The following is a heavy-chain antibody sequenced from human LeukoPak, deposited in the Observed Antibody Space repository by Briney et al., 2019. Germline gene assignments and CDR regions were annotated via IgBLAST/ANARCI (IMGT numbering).Heavy chain of an antibody. Sequence: KPGGSLRLSCAASGFTFSSYSMNWVRQAPGKGLEWVSSISSSSSYIYYADSVKGRFTISRDNSKNTLYLQMNSLRAEDTAVYYCAKDRDSIVGATNGLPDAFDIWGQGTMVTVSS. CDR3: AKDRDSIVGATNGLPDAFDI. D-gene: IGHD1-26*01. V-gene: IGHV3-21*04. J-gene: IGHJ3*02. CDR1: GFTFSSYS. CDR2: ISSSSSYI.